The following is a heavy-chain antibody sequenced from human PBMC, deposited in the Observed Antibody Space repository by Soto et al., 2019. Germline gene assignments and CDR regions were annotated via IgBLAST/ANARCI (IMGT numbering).Heavy chain of an antibody. V-gene: IGHV3-53*01. CDR2: IHSDANT. J-gene: IGHJ5*01. CDR1: GFNVSSNS. CDR3: ARHAWLES. Sequence: HVGSLRLSCASSGFNVSSNSMNWVRQAPGKGLEWLSVIHSDANTNYADSVKGRFTISRDSSENTFYLQMNSLRAEDTAVYYCARHAWLESWGQGALVTVSS.